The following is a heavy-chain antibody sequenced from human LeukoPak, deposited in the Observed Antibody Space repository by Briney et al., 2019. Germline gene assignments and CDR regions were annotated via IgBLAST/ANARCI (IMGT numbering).Heavy chain of an antibody. Sequence: GGSLRLSCAASGFTFGSYSMSWVRQAPGKGLEWVSSISSSSSYIYYADSVKGRFTISRDNAKNSLYLQMNSLRAEDTAVYYCARDRDSSSWYPDYWGQGTLVTVSS. CDR2: ISSSSSYI. CDR3: ARDRDSSSWYPDY. D-gene: IGHD6-13*01. J-gene: IGHJ4*02. CDR1: GFTFGSYS. V-gene: IGHV3-21*01.